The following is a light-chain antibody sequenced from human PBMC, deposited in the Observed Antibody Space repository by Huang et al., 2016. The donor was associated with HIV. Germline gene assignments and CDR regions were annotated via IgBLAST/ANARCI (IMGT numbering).Light chain of an antibody. CDR2: DAS. CDR1: QSVSSN. J-gene: IGKJ4*01. CDR3: QQYNKWPPLT. V-gene: IGKV3D-15*01. Sequence: EIAMTQSPATLSMSSGGRATLSCRASQSVSSNLALYQQKPGQAPRLLIYDASTRATGIPARFSGSGSGTEFTLTISSLQSEDFAVYYCQQYNKWPPLTFGGGTKVEIK.